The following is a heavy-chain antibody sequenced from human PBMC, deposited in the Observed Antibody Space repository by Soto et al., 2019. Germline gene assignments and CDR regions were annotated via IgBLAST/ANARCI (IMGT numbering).Heavy chain of an antibody. CDR2: ISSSSSYI. J-gene: IGHJ3*02. CDR1: GFTFSSYS. CDR3: ARIRGLAFDT. Sequence: EVQLVESGGGLVKPGGSLRLSCAASGFTFSSYSMNWVRQAPGKGLEWVSSISSSSSYIYYADSVKGRLTISRDNAKNSLYPQMISLRAEDTAVYYCARIRGLAFDTWGQGTMVTVSS. D-gene: IGHD3-10*01. V-gene: IGHV3-21*01.